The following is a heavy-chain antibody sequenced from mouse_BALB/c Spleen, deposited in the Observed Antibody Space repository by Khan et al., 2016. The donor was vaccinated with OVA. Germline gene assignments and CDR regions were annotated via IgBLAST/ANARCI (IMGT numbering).Heavy chain of an antibody. CDR1: GYTFTDYY. D-gene: IGHD1-2*01. CDR2: ISPGSGDT. V-gene: IGHV1-77*01. J-gene: IGHJ3*01. Sequence: QVQLQQSGAELARPGASVKLSCTASGYTFTDYYINWVKQRTGQGLEWIGEISPGSGDTYYNERFMGKAILNADKSSMTGYMKLSSLPSEASAVYFCARMNYFGYTFAYWGQGTLVTVSA. CDR3: ARMNYFGYTFAY.